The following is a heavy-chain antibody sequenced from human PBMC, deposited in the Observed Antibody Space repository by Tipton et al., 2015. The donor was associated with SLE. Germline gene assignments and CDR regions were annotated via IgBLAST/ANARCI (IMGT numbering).Heavy chain of an antibody. CDR1: GGSFSGYY. D-gene: IGHD3-22*01. V-gene: IGHV4-34*09. CDR3: ARDYYDSSPNFDL. CDR2: INHSGST. J-gene: IGHJ2*01. Sequence: TLSLTCAVYGGSFSGYYWSWIRQPPGKGLEWIGEINHSGSTYYNPSLKSRVTISVDTSKNQFSLKLSSVTAADTAVYYCARDYYDSSPNFDLWGRGTLVTVSS.